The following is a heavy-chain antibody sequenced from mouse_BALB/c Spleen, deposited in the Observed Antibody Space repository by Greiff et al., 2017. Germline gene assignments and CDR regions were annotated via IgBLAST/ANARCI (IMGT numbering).Heavy chain of an antibody. Sequence: DVKLVESGGGLVQPGGSRKLSCAASGFTFSSFGMHWVRQAPEKGLEWVAYISSGSSTIYYADTVKGRFTISRDNPKNTLFLQMTSLRSEDTAMYYCARGTNYAMDYWGQGTSVTVSS. CDR3: ARGTNYAMDY. CDR1: GFTFSSFG. D-gene: IGHD3-3*01. J-gene: IGHJ4*01. CDR2: ISSGSSTI. V-gene: IGHV5-17*02.